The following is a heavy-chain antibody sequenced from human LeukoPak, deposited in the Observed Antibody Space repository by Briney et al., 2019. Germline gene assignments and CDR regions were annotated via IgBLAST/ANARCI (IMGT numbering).Heavy chain of an antibody. D-gene: IGHD3-10*01. V-gene: IGHV4-61*02. J-gene: IGHJ4*02. CDR1: GGSISSGSYY. Sequence: PSETLSLTCTVSGGSISSGSYYWSWIRQPAGKGLEWIGRIYTSGSTNYNPSLKSRVTISVDTSKKQFSLKLSSVTAADTAVYYCARGEITMVRGVIITKSPFDYWGQGTLVTVSS. CDR2: IYTSGST. CDR3: ARGEITMVRGVIITKSPFDY.